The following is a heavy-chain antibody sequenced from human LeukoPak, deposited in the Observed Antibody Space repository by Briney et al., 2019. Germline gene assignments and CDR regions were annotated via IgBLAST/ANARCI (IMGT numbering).Heavy chain of an antibody. D-gene: IGHD3-10*01. J-gene: IGHJ4*02. Sequence: SETLSLTCTVSGGSISSYYWSWIRQPPGKGLEWIGYIYYSGSTNYNPSLKSRVTISVDTSKNQFSLKLSSVTAADTAVYYCARDLGYYYGSGSHFDYWGQGTLVTVSS. CDR1: GGSISSYY. CDR2: IYYSGST. CDR3: ARDLGYYYGSGSHFDY. V-gene: IGHV4-59*01.